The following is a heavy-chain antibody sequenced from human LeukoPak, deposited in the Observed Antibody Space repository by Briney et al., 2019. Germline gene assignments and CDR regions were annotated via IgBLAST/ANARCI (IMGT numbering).Heavy chain of an antibody. Sequence: SETLSLTCAVYGGSLSGYYWSWIRQPPGKGLEWIGEINHSGSTNYNPSLKSRVTISVDTSKNQFSLKLSSVTAADTAVYYCARGSGYYFRGFDPWGQGTLVTVSS. CDR3: ARGSGYYFRGFDP. D-gene: IGHD3-22*01. V-gene: IGHV4-34*01. CDR1: GGSLSGYY. J-gene: IGHJ5*02. CDR2: INHSGST.